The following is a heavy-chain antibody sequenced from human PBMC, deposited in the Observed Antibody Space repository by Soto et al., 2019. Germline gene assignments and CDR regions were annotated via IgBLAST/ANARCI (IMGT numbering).Heavy chain of an antibody. Sequence: GGSLRLSCAASGFTFSSYSMNWVRQAPGKGLEWVSSISSSSSYIYYADSVKGRFTISRDNAKNSLYLQMNSLRAEDTAVYYCARAGRAGTTPLCWPLDYWGQGTLVTVSS. CDR3: ARAGRAGTTPLCWPLDY. V-gene: IGHV3-21*01. J-gene: IGHJ4*02. D-gene: IGHD1-7*01. CDR1: GFTFSSYS. CDR2: ISSSSSYI.